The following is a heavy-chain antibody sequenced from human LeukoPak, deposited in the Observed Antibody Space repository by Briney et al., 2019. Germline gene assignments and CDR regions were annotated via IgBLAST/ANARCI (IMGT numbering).Heavy chain of an antibody. J-gene: IGHJ6*02. CDR1: GFTLSSSA. CDR2: ISGTDDRT. CDR3: ARGAYCTSGRCHSYYGWDV. V-gene: IGHV3-23*01. Sequence: GGSLRLSCTASGFTLSSSAMSWVRQAPGQGLEWVSTISGTDDRTYYADSVKGRFTMSRDNSKNTLDLQMNSLSDEDTALYYCARGAYCTSGRCHSYYGWDVWGQGTTVTVSS. D-gene: IGHD2-8*01.